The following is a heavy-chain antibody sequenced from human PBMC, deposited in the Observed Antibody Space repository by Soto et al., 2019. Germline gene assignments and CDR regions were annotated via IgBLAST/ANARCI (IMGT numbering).Heavy chain of an antibody. CDR3: ARAVAVPADFDY. J-gene: IGHJ4*02. D-gene: IGHD6-19*01. Sequence: KFQGRVTITRDTSASTAYMELSSLRSEDTAVYYSARAVAVPADFDYWGQGTLVTVSS. V-gene: IGHV1-3*01.